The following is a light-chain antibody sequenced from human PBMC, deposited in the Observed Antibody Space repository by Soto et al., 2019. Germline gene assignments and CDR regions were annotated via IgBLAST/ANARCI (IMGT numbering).Light chain of an antibody. CDR2: EVI. V-gene: IGLV2-8*01. J-gene: IGLJ1*01. CDR1: SSDVGGSNY. CDR3: SSYAGSNTPYV. Sequence: QSALTQPPSASGSPGRSVTISCTGTSSDVGGSNYVSWYQQHPGKAPKLLIYEVIKRPSGVPDRFSASRSGNTASLTVSGLQAEDEADYYCSSYAGSNTPYVFGTGTKLTVL.